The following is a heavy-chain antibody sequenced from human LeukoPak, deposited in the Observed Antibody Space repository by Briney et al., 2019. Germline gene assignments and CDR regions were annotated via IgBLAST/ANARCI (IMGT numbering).Heavy chain of an antibody. J-gene: IGHJ4*02. CDR3: VGGFY. CDR1: GFTFSRYA. CDR2: ISTSGGST. V-gene: IGHV3-64D*06. Sequence: GGSLRLSCSASGFTFSRYAMLWVRQAPGKGLEYVSAISTSGGSTYYADSVKGRFTVSRDNSKNTLYLQMSSLRDEDTAVYYCVGGFYWGQGTLVTVSS. D-gene: IGHD3-16*01.